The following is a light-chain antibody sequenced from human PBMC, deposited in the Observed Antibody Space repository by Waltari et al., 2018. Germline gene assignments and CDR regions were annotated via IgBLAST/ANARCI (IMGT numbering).Light chain of an antibody. CDR1: SSDVGAYNY. CDR2: DVN. V-gene: IGLV2-11*01. J-gene: IGLJ3*02. Sequence: QSALTQPPSVSRSPGQSVTISCTGTSSDVGAYNYVSWYQQHPGKAPKVMIYDVNKRPSGVPDRFSGSKSGNMASLTISGLQAEDEADYYCCSYAGTYSLVFGGGTKLTVL. CDR3: CSYAGTYSLV.